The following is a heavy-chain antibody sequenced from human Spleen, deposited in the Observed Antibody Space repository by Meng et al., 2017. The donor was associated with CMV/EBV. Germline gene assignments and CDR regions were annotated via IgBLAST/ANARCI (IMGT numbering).Heavy chain of an antibody. Sequence: GTSNRSSWVRWVRQTPVKGMEWIGQIYPSGSNNYNPPLKSRVTIAVDKSKNQFSLKVRSVTAADTAVYYCARQACSGGTCYGLFDCWGQGTLVTVSS. CDR3: ARQACSGGTCYGLFDC. V-gene: IGHV4-4*02. J-gene: IGHJ4*02. D-gene: IGHD2-15*01. CDR1: GTSNRSSW. CDR2: IYPSGSN.